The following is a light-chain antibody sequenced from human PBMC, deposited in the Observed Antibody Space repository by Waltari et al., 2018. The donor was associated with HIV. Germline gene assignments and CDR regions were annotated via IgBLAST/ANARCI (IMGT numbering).Light chain of an antibody. CDR2: GAS. CDR1: YSVSTY. J-gene: IGKJ4*01. CDR3: QQRSNWLSLS. V-gene: IGKV3-11*01. Sequence: DIVLTQSPATLSLSPGERATLSCRARYSVSTYLAWYQQRPGQAPRLLIYGASNRATGIPVRFSGSGSGTDFTLTISSLEPEDFAVYYCQQRSNWLSLSFGGGTKVEIK.